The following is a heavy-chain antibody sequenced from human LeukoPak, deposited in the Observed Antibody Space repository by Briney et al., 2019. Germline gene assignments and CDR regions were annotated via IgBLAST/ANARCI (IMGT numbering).Heavy chain of an antibody. CDR3: ARGRRLRGVTSRPIYYYYYMDV. V-gene: IGHV1-8*03. CDR2: VNPYNDKT. CDR1: GCTFNTFD. D-gene: IGHD3-10*01. J-gene: IGHJ6*03. Sequence: GASVKVSCKASGCTFNTFDINWVRQATGQGPEWMGWVNPYNDKTVYAPKFQGRVSISSNNSINTAYMEFSGLKSDDTAVYFCARGRRLRGVTSRPIYYYYYMDVWGGGTTVTVSS.